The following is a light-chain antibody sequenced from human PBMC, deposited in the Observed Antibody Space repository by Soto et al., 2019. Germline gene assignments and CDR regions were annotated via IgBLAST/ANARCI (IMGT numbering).Light chain of an antibody. V-gene: IGKV3-20*01. J-gene: IGKJ5*01. CDR1: QSVIRR. CDR2: GAS. Sequence: EVVLTQSPGTLSLSPGGRATLSCRASQSVIRRLAWYQQRPCQSPRLLISGASMRASGVPVRFIGSGSGTDFTLTITRLEPEDFAVYYCQQYGGSPITFGLGTRLEIK. CDR3: QQYGGSPIT.